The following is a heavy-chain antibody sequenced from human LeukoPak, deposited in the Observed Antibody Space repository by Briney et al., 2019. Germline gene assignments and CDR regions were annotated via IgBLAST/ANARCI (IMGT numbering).Heavy chain of an antibody. Sequence: VKVSCKASGGTFSSYAISWVRQAPGQGLEWMGRIIPIFGTANYAQKSQGRVTITTDESTSTAYMKLSSLTSEDTAVYHCARDHSRGNGWYEPDYFDYWGQGTLVTVSS. V-gene: IGHV1-69*05. D-gene: IGHD6-19*01. CDR1: GGTFSSYA. J-gene: IGHJ4*02. CDR3: ARDHSRGNGWYEPDYFDY. CDR2: IIPIFGTA.